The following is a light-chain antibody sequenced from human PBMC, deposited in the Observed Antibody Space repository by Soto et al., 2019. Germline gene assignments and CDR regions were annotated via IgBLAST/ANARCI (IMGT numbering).Light chain of an antibody. CDR2: LGS. Sequence: DIVLTQSPLSLPVTPGEPASISCRSSRNLLHSNGYYYLDWYLQKPGQSPQLLIYLGSNRASGVPDRFSGSGSGTDFTLTIGRVEAEDVGVYFCAQGLATPFTFGGGTKVDI. CDR1: RNLLHSNGYYY. V-gene: IGKV2-28*01. J-gene: IGKJ4*01. CDR3: AQGLATPFT.